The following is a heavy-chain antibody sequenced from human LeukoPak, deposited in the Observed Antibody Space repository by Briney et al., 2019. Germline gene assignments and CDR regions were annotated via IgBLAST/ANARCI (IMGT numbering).Heavy chain of an antibody. D-gene: IGHD3-16*01. CDR3: DSIGGGPPPTFDY. Sequence: SVKVSCKASGGTFSSYAISWVRQAPGQGLEWMGGIIPIFGTANYAQKFQGRVTITTDESTSTAYMELSSLRSEDTAVYDCDSIGGGPPPTFDYRGQGTLVTVSS. CDR2: IIPIFGTA. V-gene: IGHV1-69*05. J-gene: IGHJ4*02. CDR1: GGTFSSYA.